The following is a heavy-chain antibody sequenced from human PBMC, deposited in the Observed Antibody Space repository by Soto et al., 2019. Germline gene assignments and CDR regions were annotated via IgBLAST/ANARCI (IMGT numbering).Heavy chain of an antibody. CDR2: INDSGST. J-gene: IGHJ4*02. V-gene: IGHV4-34*01. CDR1: GGSFNDDS. Sequence: SETLSLTCAVEGGSFNDDSWSWIRQPPGKGLEWIGEINDSGSTKYNPSLKSRVTISVDTSKNQFSLNLSSVTAADTAVYYCARVGYCSGGNCLDYWGQGTLVTVS. D-gene: IGHD2-15*01. CDR3: ARVGYCSGGNCLDY.